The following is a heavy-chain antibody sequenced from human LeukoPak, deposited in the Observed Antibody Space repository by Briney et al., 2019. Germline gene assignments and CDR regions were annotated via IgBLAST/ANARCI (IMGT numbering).Heavy chain of an antibody. D-gene: IGHD3-22*01. CDR1: GFTFSSYA. J-gene: IGHJ4*02. CDR2: ISYDGSNK. V-gene: IGHV3-30-3*01. Sequence: GRSLRLSCAASGFTFSSYAMHWVRQAPGKGLEWVAVISYDGSNKYYADSVKGRFTISRDNSKNTLYLQMNSLRAEDTAVYYCARDEDYYDSSGYCDYWGQGTLVTVSS. CDR3: ARDEDYYDSSGYCDY.